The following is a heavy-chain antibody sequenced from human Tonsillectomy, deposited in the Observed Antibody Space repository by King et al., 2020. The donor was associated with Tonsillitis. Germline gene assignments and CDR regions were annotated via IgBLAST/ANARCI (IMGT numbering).Heavy chain of an antibody. Sequence: VQLVESGGGLVKPGGSLRLSCVASGFTFSNYNINWVRQAPGKGLEWVSSIGSSNGYTYYADSVKGRFTISRDNAKNSLYLQMNSLRAEDTAVYYCARGFDVRFGSYDDAFDIWGQGTVVTVSS. J-gene: IGHJ3*02. D-gene: IGHD1-26*01. CDR2: IGSSNGYT. CDR1: GFTFSNYN. CDR3: ARGFDVRFGSYDDAFDI. V-gene: IGHV3-21*01.